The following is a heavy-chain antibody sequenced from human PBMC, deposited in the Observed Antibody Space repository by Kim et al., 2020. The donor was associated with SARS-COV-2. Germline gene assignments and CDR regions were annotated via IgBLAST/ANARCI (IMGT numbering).Heavy chain of an antibody. CDR3: ASEPIMVIPYYFDY. V-gene: IGHV1-69*13. CDR1: GGTFSSYA. J-gene: IGHJ4*02. D-gene: IGHD5-18*01. CDR2: IIPIFGTA. Sequence: SVKVSCKASGGTFSSYAISWVRQAPGQGLEWMGGIIPIFGTANYAQKFQGRVTITADESTSTAYMELSSLRSEDTAVYYCASEPIMVIPYYFDYWGQGTLVTVSS.